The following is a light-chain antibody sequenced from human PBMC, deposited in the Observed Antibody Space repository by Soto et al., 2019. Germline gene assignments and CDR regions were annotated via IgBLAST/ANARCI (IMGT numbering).Light chain of an antibody. J-gene: IGKJ2*01. CDR3: QQLNTYPRT. V-gene: IGKV1-9*01. CDR2: GAA. Sequence: DIQLTQSPSFLSASVGDRVTITCRASQGIRSYLAWYQQPPGKAPKLLIYGAATLQRGVSSRFSGSGSGTEFTLKISSLQPEDFATYYCQQLNTYPRTFGQGTKLDVK. CDR1: QGIRSY.